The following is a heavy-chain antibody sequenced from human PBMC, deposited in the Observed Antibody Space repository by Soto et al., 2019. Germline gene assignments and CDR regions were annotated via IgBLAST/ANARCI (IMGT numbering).Heavy chain of an antibody. CDR2: INPNSGGT. V-gene: IGHV1-2*02. CDR1: VYTFTCYY. J-gene: IGHJ5*02. CDR3: ARVLRPNTVWFDH. Sequence: XSVKVSCKASVYTFTCYYMPWVRQAPGQGLEWMGWINPNSGGTNYAQKFQGRVTMTRDTSISTAYMELSSLRSDDTAVYYCARVLRPNTVWFDHWGQGTLVTVSS. D-gene: IGHD4-17*01.